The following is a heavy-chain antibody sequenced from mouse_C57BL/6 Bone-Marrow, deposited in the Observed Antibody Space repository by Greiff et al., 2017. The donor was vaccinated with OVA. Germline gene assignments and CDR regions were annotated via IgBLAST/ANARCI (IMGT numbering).Heavy chain of an antibody. V-gene: IGHV3-6*01. CDR2: ISYDGSN. CDR3: AREVYYGSLAY. CDR1: GYSITSGYY. D-gene: IGHD1-1*01. J-gene: IGHJ3*01. Sequence: EVKVEESGPGLVKPSQSLSLTCSVTGYSITSGYYWNWIRQFPGNKLEWMGYISYDGSNNYNPSLKNRISITRYTSKNQFFLKLNSVTTEDTATYYCAREVYYGSLAYWGQGTLVTVSA.